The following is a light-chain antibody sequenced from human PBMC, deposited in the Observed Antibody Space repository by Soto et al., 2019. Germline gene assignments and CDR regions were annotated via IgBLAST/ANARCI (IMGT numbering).Light chain of an antibody. Sequence: QLVLTQPPSVSGAPGQRVTISCTGSSSNIGAGYDVHWYQQLPGTAPKLIIYGNSNRPSGVPDRVSGSKSGTSASLAITGLQAEAEADYYCQSYDSSLSGSVVFGGGTKLTVL. CDR2: GNS. CDR1: SSNIGAGYD. J-gene: IGLJ2*01. V-gene: IGLV1-40*01. CDR3: QSYDSSLSGSVV.